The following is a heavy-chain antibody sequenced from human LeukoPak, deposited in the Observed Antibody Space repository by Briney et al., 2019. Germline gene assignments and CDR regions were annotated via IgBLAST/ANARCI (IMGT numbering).Heavy chain of an antibody. CDR2: ISYDGSNK. Sequence: PGGSLRLSCAASGFTFSSYAMHWVRQAPGKGLEWVAVISYDGSNKYYADSVKGRFTISRDNAKNTLYLQMNSLRDEDTAVYYCARVRGGDTKDFDYWGQGTLVTVSS. CDR3: ARVRGGDTKDFDY. J-gene: IGHJ4*02. V-gene: IGHV3-30*04. D-gene: IGHD2-8*01. CDR1: GFTFSSYA.